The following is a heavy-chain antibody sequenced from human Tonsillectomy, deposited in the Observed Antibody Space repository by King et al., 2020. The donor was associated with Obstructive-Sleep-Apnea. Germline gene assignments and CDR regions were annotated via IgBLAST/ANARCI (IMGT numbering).Heavy chain of an antibody. CDR1: GFTFDDYA. J-gene: IGHJ4*02. V-gene: IGHV3-9*01. CDR3: ARGGYSSSWH. Sequence: DVQLVESGGGLVQPGRSLRLSCAGSGFTFDDYAMHWVRQAPGKGLEWVSCISWNSNSIDYADSVKGRFTISRDNAKNSLYLQMNSLRAEDTALYYCARGGYSSSWHWGQGTLVTVSS. CDR2: ISWNSNSI. D-gene: IGHD6-13*01.